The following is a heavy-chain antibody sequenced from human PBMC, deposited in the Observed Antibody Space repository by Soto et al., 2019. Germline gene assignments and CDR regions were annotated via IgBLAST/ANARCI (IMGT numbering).Heavy chain of an antibody. V-gene: IGHV3-7*03. D-gene: IGHD6-19*01. CDR1: GLTFSKYW. Sequence: GGSLRLSCATSGLTFSKYWMTWVRQAPGKGLEWVATIKHDGSEKSNLDSVEGRFTISRDNAKNSLSLQMNSLRVEDTAVYFCASVPGSPGYHGLDVWGQGTTVTVSS. CDR2: IKHDGSEK. J-gene: IGHJ6*02. CDR3: ASVPGSPGYHGLDV.